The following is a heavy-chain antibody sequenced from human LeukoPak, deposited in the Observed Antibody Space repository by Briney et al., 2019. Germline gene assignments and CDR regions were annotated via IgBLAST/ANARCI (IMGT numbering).Heavy chain of an antibody. CDR1: GFTFSSYG. D-gene: IGHD3-22*01. J-gene: IGHJ4*02. CDR3: ARGSRGYYYDFDY. CDR2: IRYDGSNK. V-gene: IGHV3-30*02. Sequence: GGALRLSCAASGFTFSSYGMHWVRQAPGKGLEGVAFIRYDGSNKYYADSVKGRFTISRGNSKNTLYLQMNSLRAEDTAVYYCARGSRGYYYDFDYWGQGTLVTVSS.